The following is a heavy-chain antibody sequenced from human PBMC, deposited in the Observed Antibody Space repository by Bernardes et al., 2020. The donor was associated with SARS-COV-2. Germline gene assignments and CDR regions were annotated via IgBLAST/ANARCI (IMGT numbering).Heavy chain of an antibody. J-gene: IGHJ6*02. D-gene: IGHD1-26*01. Sequence: GGSLRLSCAASGFTLNNFGIHWVRQAPGKGLEWVSLISYEGSKDFYADFVRGRFSISRDNSKRAVYLQMNSLGPEDTAVYYCAKRKQIFHLSEWDVGMDVWGRGTTVTVS. CDR1: GFTLNNFG. V-gene: IGHV3-30*18. CDR3: AKRKQIFHLSEWDVGMDV. CDR2: ISYEGSKD.